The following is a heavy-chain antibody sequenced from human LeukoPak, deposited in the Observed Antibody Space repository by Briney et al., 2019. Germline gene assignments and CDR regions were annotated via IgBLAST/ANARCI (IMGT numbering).Heavy chain of an antibody. CDR1: GGTFSSYA. V-gene: IGHV1-69*06. D-gene: IGHD2-2*01. CDR3: ARDRVSASSNHAFDI. CDR2: IIPIFGTA. J-gene: IGHJ3*02. Sequence: ASVKVSCKASGGTFSSYAISWVRQAPGQGLEWMGGIIPIFGTANYAQKFQGRVTITADKSTSTAYMELSSLRSEDTAVYYCARDRVSASSNHAFDIWGQGTMGTVSS.